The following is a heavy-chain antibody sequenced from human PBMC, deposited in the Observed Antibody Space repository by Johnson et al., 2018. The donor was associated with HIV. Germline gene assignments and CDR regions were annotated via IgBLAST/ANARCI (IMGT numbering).Heavy chain of an antibody. J-gene: IGHJ3*01. Sequence: QVQLVESRGVLVQPGGSLRLTCAASGFTFSMSAMLWVRQAPGKGLEWVTFIRSNGNNKEYADSVKGRFTISRDNSKNTVYLQMNSLRNEDTSVYFCAKDTYGPLDAFDVWGQGTMVTVSS. V-gene: IGHV3-30*02. CDR1: GFTFSMSA. D-gene: IGHD3-16*01. CDR3: AKDTYGPLDAFDV. CDR2: IRSNGNNK.